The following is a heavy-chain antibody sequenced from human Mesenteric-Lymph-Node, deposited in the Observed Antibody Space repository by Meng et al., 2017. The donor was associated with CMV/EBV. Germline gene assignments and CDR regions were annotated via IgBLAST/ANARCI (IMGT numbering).Heavy chain of an antibody. CDR2: LNPNTGGT. CDR1: GYTFTSYY. CDR3: ARPLFSGSYHGWFDP. Sequence: SGYTFTSYYMHWVRQAPGQGLEWMGWLNPNTGGTTSAQKFQGRVTMTWDTSNSTAFMDLTRLTSDDTAVYYCARPLFSGSYHGWFDPWGQGTLVTVSS. J-gene: IGHJ5*02. V-gene: IGHV1-2*02. D-gene: IGHD1-26*01.